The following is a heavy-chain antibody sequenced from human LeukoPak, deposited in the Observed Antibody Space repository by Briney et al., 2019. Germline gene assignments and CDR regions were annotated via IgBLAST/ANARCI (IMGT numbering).Heavy chain of an antibody. D-gene: IGHD3-3*02. Sequence: GGSLRLSCAASGFTFSDYDMHWVGQVTGKGLEWVSAIHTSGLTYYANSVKGRFIISRDNAKNSLFLQMNSLRAGDTAVYYCARELLGPHFYGMDVWGQGTTVTVSS. J-gene: IGHJ6*02. V-gene: IGHV3-13*01. CDR2: IHTSGLT. CDR3: ARELLGPHFYGMDV. CDR1: GFTFSDYD.